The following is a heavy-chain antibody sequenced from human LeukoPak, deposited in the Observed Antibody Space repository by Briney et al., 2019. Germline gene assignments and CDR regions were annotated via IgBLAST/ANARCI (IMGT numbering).Heavy chain of an antibody. CDR2: INHSGST. D-gene: IGHD1-26*01. V-gene: IGHV4-34*01. CDR1: GGSFSGYY. J-gene: IGHJ5*02. CDR3: ARGLVATTDDWFDP. Sequence: SETLSLACAVYGGSFSGYYWSWIRQPPGKGLEWIREINHSGSTNYNPSLKSRVTISVDTSKNQFSLKLSSVTAADTAVYYCARGLVATTDDWFDPWGQGTLVTVSS.